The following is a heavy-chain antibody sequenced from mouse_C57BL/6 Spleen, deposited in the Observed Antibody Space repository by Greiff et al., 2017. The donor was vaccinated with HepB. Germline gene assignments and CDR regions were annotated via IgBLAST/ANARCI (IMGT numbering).Heavy chain of an antibody. D-gene: IGHD2-1*01. V-gene: IGHV1-7*01. CDR2: INPSSGYT. CDR1: GYTFTSYW. CDR3: ARAYGNYWYFDV. Sequence: VQLQQSGAELAKPGASVKLSCKASGYTFTSYWMHWVKQRPGQGLEWIGYINPSSGYTKYNQKFKDKATLTADKSSRTAYMQLSSLTYEDSAVYYCARAYGNYWYFDVWGTGTTVTVSS. J-gene: IGHJ1*03.